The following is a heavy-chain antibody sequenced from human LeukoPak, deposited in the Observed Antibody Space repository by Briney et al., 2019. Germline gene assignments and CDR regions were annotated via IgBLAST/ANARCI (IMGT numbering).Heavy chain of an antibody. D-gene: IGHD4-23*01. CDR3: ARVSSYGGNGVDY. Sequence: PSETLSLTCTVSGGSVSSSSFYWGWVRQPPGMGLEWIGSISYSGSTYYNPSLKSRVTISVDTSKNQFSLKLSSVTAADTAVYYCARVSSYGGNGVDYWGQGTLVTVSS. CDR1: GGSVSSSSFY. V-gene: IGHV4-39*07. J-gene: IGHJ4*02. CDR2: ISYSGST.